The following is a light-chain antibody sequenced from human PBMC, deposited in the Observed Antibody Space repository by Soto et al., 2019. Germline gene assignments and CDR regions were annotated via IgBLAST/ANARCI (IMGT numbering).Light chain of an antibody. CDR3: QQYFSAPFT. V-gene: IGKV4-1*01. Sequence: DIVMTQSPDSLAVSLGERATINCKSSQSVLYSSINKNYLAWYQQKPGQPPRLLIYWASGRESWVPDRFSGSGSGTDFTLTISSLQAEDVAVYYCQQYFSAPFTFGPGTKVDIK. CDR1: QSVLYSSINKNY. J-gene: IGKJ3*01. CDR2: WAS.